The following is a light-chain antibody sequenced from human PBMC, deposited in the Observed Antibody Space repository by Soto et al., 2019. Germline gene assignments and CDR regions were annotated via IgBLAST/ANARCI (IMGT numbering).Light chain of an antibody. CDR3: CSSAGSSGAV. CDR1: SSDVGSYNL. J-gene: IGLJ7*01. CDR2: EGS. V-gene: IGLV2-23*01. Sequence: QSALTQPASVSGSPGQSITISCTGTSSDVGSYNLVSWYQQHPGKAPKLMIYEGSKRPSGVSNRFSGSKSGNTASLTISGLQAEDEADYDCCSSAGSSGAVFGGGTQLTVL.